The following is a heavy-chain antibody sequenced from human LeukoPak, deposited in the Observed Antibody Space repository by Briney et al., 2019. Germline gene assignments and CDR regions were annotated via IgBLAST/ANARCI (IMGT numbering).Heavy chain of an antibody. J-gene: IGHJ4*02. CDR2: INTDGSIT. CDR1: GFTFSSYW. D-gene: IGHD5-24*01. V-gene: IGHV3-74*01. CDR3: ARGYGYNDY. Sequence: GGSLRLSCAASGFTFSSYWMHWVRQAPGKGLVWVSPINTDGSITIYADSVKGRFTISRDNAKNTLYLQMSSLRAEDTAMYYCARGYGYNDYWGQGTLVTVSS.